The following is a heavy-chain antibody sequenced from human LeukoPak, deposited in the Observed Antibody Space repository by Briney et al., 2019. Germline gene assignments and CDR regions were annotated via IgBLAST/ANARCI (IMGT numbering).Heavy chain of an antibody. Sequence: GGSLRLSCAASGFTFSSYDMHWVRQAPGKGLEWVAFLRNDGRSKYYADSVKGRFTISTDNSKNTLYLQMNSLRSDDTAVYYCAYSGYDKEFDYWGQGTLVTVSS. V-gene: IGHV3-30*02. CDR2: LRNDGRSK. CDR3: AYSGYDKEFDY. CDR1: GFTFSSYD. D-gene: IGHD5-12*01. J-gene: IGHJ4*02.